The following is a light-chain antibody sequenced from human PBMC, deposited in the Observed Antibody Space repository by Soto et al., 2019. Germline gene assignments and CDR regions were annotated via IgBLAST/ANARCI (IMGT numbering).Light chain of an antibody. CDR3: QSYHSGNVV. V-gene: IGLV6-57*04. Sequence: NFMLTQSHTVSQYPGKTLPICCTRSSGSIASNYVQWYQQRPGSAPTPVIYEDNERPSGVPDRFSGSIDSSSNSASLTISGLKTDDEADYYCQSYHSGNVVFGGGTKLTVL. J-gene: IGLJ2*01. CDR2: EDN. CDR1: SGSIASNY.